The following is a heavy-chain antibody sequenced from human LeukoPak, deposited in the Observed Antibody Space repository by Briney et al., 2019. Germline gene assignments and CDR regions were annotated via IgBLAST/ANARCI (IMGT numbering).Heavy chain of an antibody. D-gene: IGHD2/OR15-2a*01. CDR1: GYTFTSYG. J-gene: IGHJ4*02. V-gene: IGHV1-18*01. CDR2: ISAYNGNT. CDR3: ARDPGSTLFDY. Sequence: ASVKVSYKASGYTFTSYGISWARQASGQGLEWMGWISAYNGNTNYAQKLQGRVTMTTDTSTSTACMELRSLRSDDTAVYYCARDPGSTLFDYWGQGTLVTVSS.